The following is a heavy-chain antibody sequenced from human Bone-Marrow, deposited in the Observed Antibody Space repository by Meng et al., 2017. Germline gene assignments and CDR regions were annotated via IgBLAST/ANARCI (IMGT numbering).Heavy chain of an antibody. D-gene: IGHD1-7*01. CDR1: GGSISSGDYY. CDR2: IYYTGTT. V-gene: IGHV4-30-4*08. CDR3: GRDQGRELINH. Sequence: QVQLQESGPGLVKPSQTLSLTCTVSGGSISSGDYYWSWIRQPPGKGLEWIGYIYYTGTTYYNPSLKSRLTISVDKSKNQFYLSLFSVTAADTAVYYCGRDQGRELINHWGQGTLVTVSS. J-gene: IGHJ4*02.